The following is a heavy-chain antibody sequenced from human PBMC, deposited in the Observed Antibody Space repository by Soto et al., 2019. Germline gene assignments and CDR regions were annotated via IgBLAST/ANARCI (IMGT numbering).Heavy chain of an antibody. V-gene: IGHV1-46*03. J-gene: IGHJ4*02. CDR2: INPSNGGT. Sequence: ASVKVSCKASGYTFTSYYVHWVRQAPGQGLEWMGIINPSNGGTTYAQKFQGRVTMTRDRSTNTVYMELSSLRSEDTALYYCSREGLGSCSSTSCYGGFDYWGQGTLVTVSS. CDR3: SREGLGSCSSTSCYGGFDY. D-gene: IGHD2-2*01. CDR1: GYTFTSYY.